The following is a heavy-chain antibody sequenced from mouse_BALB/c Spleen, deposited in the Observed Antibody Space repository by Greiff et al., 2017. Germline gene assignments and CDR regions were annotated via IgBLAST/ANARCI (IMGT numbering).Heavy chain of an antibody. V-gene: IGHV2-4-1*01. CDR1: GFSLTSYG. Sequence: VMLVESGPGLVQPSQSLSITCTVSGFSLTSYGVHWVRQSPGKGLEWLGVIWSGGSTDYNAAFISRLSISKDNSKSQVFFKMNSLQADDTPIYNCAKRGDGGAMDYWGQGTSVTVSS. J-gene: IGHJ4*01. CDR2: IWSGGST. CDR3: AKRGDGGAMDY. D-gene: IGHD3-3*01.